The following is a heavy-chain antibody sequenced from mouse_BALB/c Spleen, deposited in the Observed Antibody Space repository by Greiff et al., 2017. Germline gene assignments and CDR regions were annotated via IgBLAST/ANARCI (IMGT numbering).Heavy chain of an antibody. CDR3: ARHGYYGSSSAWFAY. V-gene: IGHV5-12-1*01. CDR2: ISSGGGST. Sequence: EVKLVESGGGLVKPGGSLKLSCAASGFAFSSYDMSWVRQTPEKRLEWVAYISSGGGSTYYPDTVKGRFTISRDNAKNTLYLQMSSLKSEDTAMYYCARHGYYGSSSAWFAYWGQGTLVTVSA. D-gene: IGHD1-1*01. CDR1: GFAFSSYD. J-gene: IGHJ3*01.